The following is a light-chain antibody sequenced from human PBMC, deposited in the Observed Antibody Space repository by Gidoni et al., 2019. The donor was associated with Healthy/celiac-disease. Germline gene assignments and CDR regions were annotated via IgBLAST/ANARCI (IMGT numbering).Light chain of an antibody. V-gene: IGKV3-20*01. CDR2: GAS. CDR3: QQYGSSPSIT. J-gene: IGKJ5*01. Sequence: EIVLTQSPGTLSLSPGERATLPCRASQSVSSSYLTWYQQKPGQAPRLLIYGASRRATGIPDRVSGSGSGTDFTLTISRLEPEDFAVYYCQQYGSSPSITFGQGTRLEIK. CDR1: QSVSSSY.